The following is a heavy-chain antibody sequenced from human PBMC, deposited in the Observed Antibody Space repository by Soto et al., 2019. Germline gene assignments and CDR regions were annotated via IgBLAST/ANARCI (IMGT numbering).Heavy chain of an antibody. J-gene: IGHJ6*02. CDR1: GGTFSSYA. CDR3: ARDSGYCSSTSCPGPSYYYYGMDV. V-gene: IGHV1-69*13. CDR2: IIPIFGTA. Sequence: GASVKVSCKASGGTFSSYAISWVRQAPGQGLERMGGIIPIFGTANYAQKFQGRVTITADESTSTAYMELSSLRSEDTAVYYCARDSGYCSSTSCPGPSYYYYGMDVWGQGTTVPVSS. D-gene: IGHD2-2*01.